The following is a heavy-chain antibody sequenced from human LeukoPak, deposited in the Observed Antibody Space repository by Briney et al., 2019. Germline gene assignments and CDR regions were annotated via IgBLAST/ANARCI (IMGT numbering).Heavy chain of an antibody. CDR3: ARDRGEGEWFDP. V-gene: IGHV4-59*01. Sequence: PSETLPLTCAVSGGSISSYYWSWIRQPPGKGLEWIGYIYYSGSTNYNPSLKSRVTISVDTSKNQFSLKLSSVTAADTAVYYCARDRGEGEWFDPWGQGTLVNVSP. D-gene: IGHD3-10*01. CDR2: IYYSGST. CDR1: GGSISSYY. J-gene: IGHJ5*02.